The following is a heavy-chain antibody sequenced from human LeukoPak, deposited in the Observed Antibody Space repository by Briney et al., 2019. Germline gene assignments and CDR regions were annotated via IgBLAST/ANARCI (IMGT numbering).Heavy chain of an antibody. Sequence: GGSLRLSCAASGFTVSTYAMSWVRQAPGKGLEWVAVVSDDGNNIYYADSVKGRFTISRDSSKNTLYLQTNSLRAEDTALYYCVRDRDSAGYYDYWGQGTLVTVSS. J-gene: IGHJ4*02. CDR1: GFTVSTYA. CDR2: VSDDGNNI. V-gene: IGHV3-30*03. CDR3: VRDRDSAGYYDY. D-gene: IGHD2-15*01.